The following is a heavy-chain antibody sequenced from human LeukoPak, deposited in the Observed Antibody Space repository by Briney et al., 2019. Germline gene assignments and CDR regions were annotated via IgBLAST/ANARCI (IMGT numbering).Heavy chain of an antibody. V-gene: IGHV3-30-3*01. Sequence: GGSLRLSCAASGFTFSSYAMHWVRQAPGKGLEWVAVISYDGSDKYYADSVKGRFTISRDNSKNTLYLQMNSLRAEDTAVYSCARGGNYYDTGGYYYEHFDYWGQGTLVTVSS. J-gene: IGHJ4*02. CDR3: ARGGNYYDTGGYYYEHFDY. CDR1: GFTFSSYA. D-gene: IGHD3-22*01. CDR2: ISYDGSDK.